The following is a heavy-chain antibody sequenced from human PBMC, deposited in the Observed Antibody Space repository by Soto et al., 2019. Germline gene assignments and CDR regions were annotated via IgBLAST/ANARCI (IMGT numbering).Heavy chain of an antibody. CDR1: GFAFGNYG. D-gene: IGHD3-3*01. CDR3: DRDWREEQAGKETVGHFDY. Sequence: GGSLRLSCAASGFAFGNYGIHWVRQAPGKGLKWVAVIWSDGSSKYYGDSVKGRFTISRDNSKNTVYLQMNSLRAEDTAVYYCDRDWREEQAGKETVGHFDYWGQGTLVTVSS. V-gene: IGHV3-33*01. J-gene: IGHJ4*02. CDR2: IWSDGSSK.